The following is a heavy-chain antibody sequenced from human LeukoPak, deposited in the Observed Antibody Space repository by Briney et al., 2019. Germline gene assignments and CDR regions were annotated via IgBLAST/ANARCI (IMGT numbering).Heavy chain of an antibody. CDR1: GFTFSTYA. V-gene: IGHV3-23*01. CDR3: AKDLRVRGSSGYYYSDYFDF. Sequence: GGSLRLSCEASGFTFSTYAMSWVRQAPGKGLEWVSVISATGSTTHSADSVKGRFTISRDNSKNTLYLQMNSLRAEDTAVYYCAKDLRVRGSSGYYYSDYFDFWGQGTLVTVS. J-gene: IGHJ4*02. D-gene: IGHD3-22*01. CDR2: ISATGSTT.